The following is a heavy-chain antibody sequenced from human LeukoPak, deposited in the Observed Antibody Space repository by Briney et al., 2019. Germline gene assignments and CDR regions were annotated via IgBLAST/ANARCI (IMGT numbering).Heavy chain of an antibody. D-gene: IGHD4-11*01. CDR3: ARDDNYGIFVNVDY. CDR1: GYSISSGYY. Sequence: PSETLSLTCTVSGYSISSGYYWGWIRQPPGKGLEWIGIIYHSGRTDYNPSLKSRVTISEDTSKNQFSLKLSSVTAADTAVYYCARDDNYGIFVNVDYWGQGTLVTVSS. CDR2: IYHSGRT. V-gene: IGHV4-38-2*02. J-gene: IGHJ4*02.